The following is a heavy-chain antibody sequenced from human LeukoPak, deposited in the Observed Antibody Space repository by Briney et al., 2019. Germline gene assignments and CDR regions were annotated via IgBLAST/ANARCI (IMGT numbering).Heavy chain of an antibody. CDR2: IYYSGST. CDR3: ARPQADSSSFGHWFDP. CDR1: GGSISSSSYY. Sequence: SETLSLTCTVSGGSISSSSYYGGWIRRPPGKGLEWMGSIYYSGSTYYNPSLKSRVTISVDTSKNQFSLKLSSVTAADTAVYYCARPQADSSSFGHWFDPWGQGTLVTVSS. V-gene: IGHV4-39*01. J-gene: IGHJ5*02. D-gene: IGHD6-13*01.